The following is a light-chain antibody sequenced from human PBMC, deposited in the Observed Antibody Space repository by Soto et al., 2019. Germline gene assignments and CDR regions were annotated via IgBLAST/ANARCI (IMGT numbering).Light chain of an antibody. CDR3: AAWDYSLSGLV. V-gene: IGLV1-47*01. CDR2: RNT. J-gene: IGLJ2*01. Sequence: QSVLTQPPSASGTHGQRVTISCSGSSSNIGSNYVYWYQQLPGTAPKLLIYRNTQRPSGVPDRFSGAKSGTSASLAISGPRSEDEADYYCAAWDYSLSGLVFGGGTKLTVL. CDR1: SSNIGSNY.